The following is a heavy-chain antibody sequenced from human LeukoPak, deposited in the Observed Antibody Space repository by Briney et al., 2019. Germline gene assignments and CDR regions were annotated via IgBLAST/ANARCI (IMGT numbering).Heavy chain of an antibody. CDR3: ASGGMGARKYYSDPFHY. Sequence: PGGSLRLSCAASGFTVSSNYMSWVRQAPGKGLEWVSILYSRGSTYYADSVKGRFTISRDDSKNTLNLQMNSLRAEDTAVYYCASGGMGARKYYSDPFHYWGQGTLVTVSS. D-gene: IGHD3-10*01. J-gene: IGHJ4*02. CDR1: GFTVSSNY. V-gene: IGHV3-53*01. CDR2: LYSRGST.